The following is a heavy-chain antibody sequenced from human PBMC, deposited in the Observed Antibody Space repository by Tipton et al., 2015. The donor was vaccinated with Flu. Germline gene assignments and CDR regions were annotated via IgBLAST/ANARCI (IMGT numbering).Heavy chain of an antibody. CDR3: ARIGGAPP. CDR1: GGSISISRYY. CDR2: VHYSGSM. Sequence: TLSLTCTVSGGSISISRYYWVWIRQPPGKGLEWIASVHYSGSMYYNPPLGSRVTISVDTSKNEFSLRLSAVTAADTAVYFCARIGGAPPWGQGTQVTVSS. J-gene: IGHJ5*02. V-gene: IGHV4-39*01. D-gene: IGHD4/OR15-4a*01.